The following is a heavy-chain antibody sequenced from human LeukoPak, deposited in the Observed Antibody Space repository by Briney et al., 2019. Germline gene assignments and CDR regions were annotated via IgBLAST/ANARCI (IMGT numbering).Heavy chain of an antibody. Sequence: AGGSLRLSRAASGFTFSNAWTSWVRQAPGKGLEWVGRIKSKTDGGTTDYAAPVKGRFTISRDDSKNTLYLQMSSLKTEDTAVYYCTTWFVVGAALFDYWGQGTLVTVSS. CDR1: GFTFSNAW. V-gene: IGHV3-15*01. D-gene: IGHD1-26*01. J-gene: IGHJ4*02. CDR2: IKSKTDGGTT. CDR3: TTWFVVGAALFDY.